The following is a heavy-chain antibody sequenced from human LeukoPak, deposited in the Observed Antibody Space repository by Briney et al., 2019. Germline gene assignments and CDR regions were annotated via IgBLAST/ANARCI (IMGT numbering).Heavy chain of an antibody. D-gene: IGHD3-10*01. V-gene: IGHV3-23*01. CDR2: IRASGGST. CDR1: GFFVTSNY. Sequence: GGSLRLSCAASGFFVTSNYMNWVRQAPGKGLEWVSGIRASGGSTYYADSVKGRFTISRDNSKNTVYLQMNNLRVEDTAVYYCAKSLHVALVRGVSYFDYWGQGTLVTVSS. J-gene: IGHJ4*02. CDR3: AKSLHVALVRGVSYFDY.